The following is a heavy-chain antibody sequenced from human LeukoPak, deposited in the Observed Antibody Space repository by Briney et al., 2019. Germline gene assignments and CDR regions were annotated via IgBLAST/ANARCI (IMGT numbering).Heavy chain of an antibody. Sequence: GGSLGLSCAAFGFTFSSYSMSWVRQAPGRGLEWVSSILGSGGGDTTYYEDSVKGRFTISRDNSKNTLYLQMNSLRAEDTAVYFCAKEEWLGKMNYFDYWGQGTLVTVSS. CDR1: GFTFSSYS. D-gene: IGHD3-3*01. CDR2: ILGSGGGDTT. V-gene: IGHV3-23*01. J-gene: IGHJ4*02. CDR3: AKEEWLGKMNYFDY.